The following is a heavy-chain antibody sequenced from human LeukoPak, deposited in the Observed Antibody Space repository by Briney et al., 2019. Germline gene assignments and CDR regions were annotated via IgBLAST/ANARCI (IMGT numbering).Heavy chain of an antibody. D-gene: IGHD6-13*01. CDR3: ARVRIAAAGRGYFDF. CDR1: EFTFSDYQ. CDR2: ISSSGTVI. J-gene: IGHJ4*02. Sequence: GGSLRLSCAASEFTFSDYQMNWIRQAPGKGLEWVSYISSSGTVIYYADSVKGRFTISRDNSKNTLYLQMNSLRAEDTAVYYCARVRIAAAGRGYFDFWGQGTLVTVSS. V-gene: IGHV3-11*04.